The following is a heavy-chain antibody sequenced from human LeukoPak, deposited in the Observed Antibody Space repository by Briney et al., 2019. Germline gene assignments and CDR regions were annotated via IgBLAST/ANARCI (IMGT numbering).Heavy chain of an antibody. CDR2: IYYSGST. CDR1: GGSISSTSYY. J-gene: IGHJ4*02. D-gene: IGHD3/OR15-3a*01. V-gene: IGHV4-39*07. Sequence: KPSETLSLTCTVSGGSISSTSYYWGWIRQPPGKGLEWIGSIYYSGSTYYNPSLKSRVTISVDASKNQFSLRLSSATAADTAVYYCARGGALWTVMNWGQGTLVTVSS. CDR3: ARGGALWTVMN.